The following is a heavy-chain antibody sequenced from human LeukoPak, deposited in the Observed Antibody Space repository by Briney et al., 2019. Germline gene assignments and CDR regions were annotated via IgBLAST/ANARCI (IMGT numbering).Heavy chain of an antibody. CDR3: AREGGYSYGPQNFFFDP. D-gene: IGHD5-18*01. CDR1: GGSLSSYY. J-gene: IGHJ5*02. CDR2: IYYSGST. Sequence: SEALSLTCTVSGGSLSSYYWSWIRQPPGKGLEWIGCIYYSGSTNYNPSLKSRVTISVDTSKNQFSLKLSSVTAADTAVYYCAREGGYSYGPQNFFFDPWGQGTLVTVSS. V-gene: IGHV4-59*01.